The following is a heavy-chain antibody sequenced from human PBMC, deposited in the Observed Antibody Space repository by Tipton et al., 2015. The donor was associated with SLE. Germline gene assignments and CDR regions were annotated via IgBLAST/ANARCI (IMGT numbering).Heavy chain of an antibody. CDR2: MNPNSGNT. Sequence: QSGAEVKKPGASVKVSCKASGYTFTSYDINWVRQATGQGLEWMGCMNPNSGNTGYAQKFQGRVTMTRNTSISTAYMELGSLRSEDTAVYYCARVSGVGVPHSRFDPWGQGTLVTVSS. CDR3: ARVSGVGVPHSRFDP. J-gene: IGHJ5*02. D-gene: IGHD1-26*01. V-gene: IGHV1-8*01. CDR1: GYTFTSYD.